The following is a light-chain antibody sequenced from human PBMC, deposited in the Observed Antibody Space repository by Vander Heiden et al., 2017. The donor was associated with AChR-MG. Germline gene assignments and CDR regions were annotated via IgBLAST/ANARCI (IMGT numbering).Light chain of an antibody. Sequence: SAMTQPASVSGSPGQSITISCTGTSSDVGGYNYVSWYQQHPGKAPKLMIYDVSNRPSGVSNRFSGSKSGNTASLTISGLQAEEEADYYCSSYTSSSTLVFGGGTKLTVL. J-gene: IGLJ2*01. CDR3: SSYTSSSTLV. CDR2: DVS. CDR1: SSDVGGYNY. V-gene: IGLV2-14*03.